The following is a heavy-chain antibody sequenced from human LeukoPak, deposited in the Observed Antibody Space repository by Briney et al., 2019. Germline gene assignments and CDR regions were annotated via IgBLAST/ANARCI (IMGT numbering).Heavy chain of an antibody. Sequence: GGSLRLSCAASGFTFSSYGMHWVRQAPGKGLEWAANIKQDGSEKSYVESVRGRFTISRDNAKNSLYLQLNSLRAEDTALYYCARDNPPDYWGQGTLVTVSS. CDR1: GFTFSSYG. CDR3: ARDNPPDY. V-gene: IGHV3-7*03. CDR2: IKQDGSEK. J-gene: IGHJ4*02.